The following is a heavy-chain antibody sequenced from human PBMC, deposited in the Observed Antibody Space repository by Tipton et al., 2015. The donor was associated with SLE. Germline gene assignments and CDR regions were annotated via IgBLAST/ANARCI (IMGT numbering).Heavy chain of an antibody. CDR1: DYSISYGYY. J-gene: IGHJ6*02. V-gene: IGHV3-9*01. CDR2: ITWTSDDI. CDR3: AKSFGSGGYRGYYGMDV. D-gene: IGHD3-10*01. Sequence: RSLRLACVVSDYSISYGYYWGWIRQPPGKGLEWVSGITWTSDDIGYADSVKGRFSISRDNAKNSLYLEMHSLRVEDTALYYCAKSFGSGGYRGYYGMDVWGQGTTVTVSS.